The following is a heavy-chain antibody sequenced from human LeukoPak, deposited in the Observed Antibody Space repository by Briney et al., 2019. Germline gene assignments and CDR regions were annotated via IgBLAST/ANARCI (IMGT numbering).Heavy chain of an antibody. V-gene: IGHV4-39*01. D-gene: IGHD3-22*01. CDR3: ARRGYDSSGYYYAY. J-gene: IGHJ4*02. CDR1: GGSISSSSYY. CDR2: IYYSRST. Sequence: PSETLSLTCTVSGGSISSSSYYWGWIRQPPGKGLEWIGSIYYSRSTYYNPSLKSRVTISVDTSKNQFSLELSSVTAADTAVYYCARRGYDSSGYYYAYWGQGTLVTVSS.